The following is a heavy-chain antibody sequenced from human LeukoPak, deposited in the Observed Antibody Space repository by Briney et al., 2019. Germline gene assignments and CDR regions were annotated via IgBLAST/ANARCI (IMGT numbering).Heavy chain of an antibody. CDR3: GRVIAGAIDY. CDR2: INLDGSDT. Sequence: GGSLRLSCAASGFTFSSYGMSWVRQAPGKGLEWVANINLDGSDTFYVGFVKGRFTISRDNADNSLYLQMNSLRAEDTAVYYCGRVIAGAIDYWGQGTPVTVSS. J-gene: IGHJ4*02. CDR1: GFTFSSYG. V-gene: IGHV3-7*01. D-gene: IGHD6-13*01.